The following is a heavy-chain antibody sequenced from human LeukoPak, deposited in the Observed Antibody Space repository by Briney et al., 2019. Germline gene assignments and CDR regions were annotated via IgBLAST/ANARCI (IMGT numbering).Heavy chain of an antibody. CDR3: ARVGRGYSYGFFDY. V-gene: IGHV1-2*02. D-gene: IGHD5-18*01. CDR1: GYTFTGYY. J-gene: IGHJ4*02. Sequence: ASVKVSCKASGYTFTGYYMHWARQAPGQGLEWMGWINPHSGGTNYAQKFQGRVTMTGDTSISTAYMELSRLSSDDTAVYYCARVGRGYSYGFFDYWGQGALVTVSS. CDR2: INPHSGGT.